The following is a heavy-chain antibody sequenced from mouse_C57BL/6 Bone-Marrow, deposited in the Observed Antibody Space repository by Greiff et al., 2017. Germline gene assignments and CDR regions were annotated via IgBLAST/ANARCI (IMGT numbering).Heavy chain of an antibody. D-gene: IGHD4-1*01. Sequence: QVQLQQPGAELVKPGASVTMSCKASGYTFTSYWITWVKQSPGQGLEWIGDIYPTSGRTNYNEKFKSKAILTVDTSSNTAYMQLSSLTSEDSAVFYCARSGPLGRSFDYWGQGTTLTVSS. V-gene: IGHV1-55*01. CDR3: ARSGPLGRSFDY. J-gene: IGHJ2*01. CDR1: GYTFTSYW. CDR2: IYPTSGRT.